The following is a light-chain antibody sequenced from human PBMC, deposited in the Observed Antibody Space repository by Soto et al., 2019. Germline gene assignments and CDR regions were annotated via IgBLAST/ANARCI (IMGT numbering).Light chain of an antibody. V-gene: IGKV3-20*01. CDR1: QSVSSNY. CDR2: WSS. CDR3: QQYGGSPRVT. Sequence: EIVLTQSPGTLSLSPGERATLSCRASQSVSSNYLAWYQQNPGQAPRLLIYWSSSRATGIPDRFSGSGSGTSLTLTINRLEPEDVAVYFCQQYGGSPRVTFGGGTKVEIK. J-gene: IGKJ4*01.